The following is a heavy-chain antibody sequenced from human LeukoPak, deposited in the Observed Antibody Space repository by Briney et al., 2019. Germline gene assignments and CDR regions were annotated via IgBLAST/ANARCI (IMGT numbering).Heavy chain of an antibody. J-gene: IGHJ4*02. CDR3: ARDPPGIAASGTYC. D-gene: IGHD6-13*01. CDR2: ISGSGGST. Sequence: PGGSLRLSCAASGFTFSSYAMSWVRQAPGKGLEWVSAISGSGGSTYYADSVKGRFTISRDNSKNTLYLQMNSLRVEDTAVYYCARDPPGIAASGTYCWGQGTLVTVSS. V-gene: IGHV3-23*01. CDR1: GFTFSSYA.